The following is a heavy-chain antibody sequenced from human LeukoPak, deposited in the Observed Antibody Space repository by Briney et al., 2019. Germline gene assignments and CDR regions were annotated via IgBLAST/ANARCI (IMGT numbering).Heavy chain of an antibody. D-gene: IGHD5-18*01. CDR2: ISKTGGTK. V-gene: IGHV3-30*18. J-gene: IGHJ4*02. CDR3: AKEVGYNYAPLDY. CDR1: GFTFSSYW. Sequence: GGSLRLSCAASGFTFSSYWMSWVRQAPGKGLEWLAVISKTGGTKYYADSVKGRFTVSRDNAGNTLYLQMNSLRPEDTAVYYCAKEVGYNYAPLDYWGLGTLVTVSS.